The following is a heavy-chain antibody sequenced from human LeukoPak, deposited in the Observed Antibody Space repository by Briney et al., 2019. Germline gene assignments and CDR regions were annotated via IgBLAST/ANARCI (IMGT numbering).Heavy chain of an antibody. CDR1: GFTFSSYS. CDR3: ARGLGRSITIFGVAPNGYYYYGMDV. Sequence: PGGSLRLSCAASGFTFSSYSMNWVRQAPGKGLEWVSSISSSSSYIYYADSVKGRFTISRDNAKNSLYLQMNSLRAEDTAVYYCARGLGRSITIFGVAPNGYYYYGMDVWGQGTTVTVSS. D-gene: IGHD3-3*01. V-gene: IGHV3-21*01. CDR2: ISSSSSYI. J-gene: IGHJ6*02.